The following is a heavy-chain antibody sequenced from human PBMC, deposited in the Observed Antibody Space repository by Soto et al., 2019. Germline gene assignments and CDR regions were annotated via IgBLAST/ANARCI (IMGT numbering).Heavy chain of an antibody. CDR2: INPDTGTT. J-gene: IGHJ4*02. V-gene: IGHV1-46*01. CDR3: SSCPIYGGDSYFAY. Sequence: QVQLVQSGAEVRKPGASVKLSCQASGYTFTHYYIHWVRQAPGQGLEWLGIINPDTGTTSYAQTFQGRVTLTTDTYAITVYLELSGLAAEDTAVYYCSSCPIYGGDSYFAYWGQGTLVTVSS. CDR1: GYTFTHYY. D-gene: IGHD2-21*01.